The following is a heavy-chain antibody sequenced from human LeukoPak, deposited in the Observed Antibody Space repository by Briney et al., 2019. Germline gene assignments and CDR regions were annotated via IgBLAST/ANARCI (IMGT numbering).Heavy chain of an antibody. Sequence: EASVKVSCKASGYTFTGYYMHWVRQAPGQGLEWMGWINPNRGGTNYAQKFQGRVTLTRDTSISTAYMEVRRLRSDDTAVYYCARDPDCSGGSCYRGYYFDYWGQGTLVTVSS. CDR2: INPNRGGT. J-gene: IGHJ4*02. CDR3: ARDPDCSGGSCYRGYYFDY. V-gene: IGHV1-2*02. D-gene: IGHD2-15*01. CDR1: GYTFTGYY.